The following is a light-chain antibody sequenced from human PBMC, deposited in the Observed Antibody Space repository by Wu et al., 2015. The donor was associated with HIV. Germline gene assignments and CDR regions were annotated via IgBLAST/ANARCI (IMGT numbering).Light chain of an antibody. CDR3: QQYGSSPLVT. V-gene: IGKV3-20*01. CDR1: QSVSSGY. Sequence: EIVMTQSPGILSLSPGERATLSCRASQSVSSGYLAWHQQKPGQAPRLLIYATSSRATGIPDRFSGSGSGTDFTLTISRLEPEDFAVYYCQQYGSSPLVTFGQGTKVEIK. CDR2: ATS. J-gene: IGKJ2*01.